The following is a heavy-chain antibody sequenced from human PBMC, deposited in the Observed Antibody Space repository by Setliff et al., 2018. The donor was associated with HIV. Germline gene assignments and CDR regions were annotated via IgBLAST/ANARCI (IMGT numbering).Heavy chain of an antibody. J-gene: IGHJ4*03. CDR3: ARYNFRRGYWDYFDY. CDR2: IFPNDEK. CDR1: GFSLSNTRMG. V-gene: IGHV2-26*01. D-gene: IGHD3-3*01. Sequence: GSGPTLGNPTETLTLTCTVSGFSLSNTRMGVSWIRQPPGKALEWLAHIFPNDEKSYSASLKSRVTISEDTSKSQVVLTMTTMDPLDTATYFCARYNFRRGYWDYFDYWGPETSWSPSPQ.